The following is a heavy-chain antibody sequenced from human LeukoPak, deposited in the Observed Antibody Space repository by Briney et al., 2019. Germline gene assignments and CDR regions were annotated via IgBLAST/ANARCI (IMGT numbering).Heavy chain of an antibody. Sequence: SETLSLTCTVSGGSISSSSYYWGWIRQPPGKGLEWIGSIYYSGSTYYNPSLKSRVTISVDTSKNQFSLKLSSVTAADTAVYYCAREVQLVQAYWGQGTLVTVSS. CDR1: GGSISSSSYY. V-gene: IGHV4-39*07. D-gene: IGHD5-18*01. J-gene: IGHJ4*02. CDR2: IYYSGST. CDR3: AREVQLVQAY.